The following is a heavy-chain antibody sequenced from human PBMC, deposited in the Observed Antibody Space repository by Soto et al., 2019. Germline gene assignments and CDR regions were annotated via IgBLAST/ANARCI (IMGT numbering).Heavy chain of an antibody. CDR3: ARGDWNYWFDP. Sequence: QVQLQESGPGLVKPSQTLSLTRSVSGGSVTSDRDYWMWIRQRPGKGLEWIGYIYNSGTTYYHPSLKSRATISVDTSKNHFSLTVNSVTAADTAVYYCARGDWNYWFDPWGQGTLVTVSS. CDR2: IYNSGTT. J-gene: IGHJ5*02. D-gene: IGHD1-7*01. CDR1: GGSVTSDRDY. V-gene: IGHV4-31*03.